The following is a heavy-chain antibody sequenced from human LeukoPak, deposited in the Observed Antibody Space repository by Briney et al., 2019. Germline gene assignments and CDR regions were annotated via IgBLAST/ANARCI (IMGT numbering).Heavy chain of an antibody. D-gene: IGHD3-10*01. J-gene: IGHJ4*02. CDR1: GYTFTSYG. CDR2: ISAYNGNT. Sequence: ASVKVSCKASGYTFTSYGMSWVRQAPGQGLEWMGWISAYNGNTNYAQKLQGRVTMTTDTSTSTAYMELRSLRSDDTAVYYCARIVNPSDYYGSGSYSYWGQGTLVTVSS. V-gene: IGHV1-18*01. CDR3: ARIVNPSDYYGSGSYSY.